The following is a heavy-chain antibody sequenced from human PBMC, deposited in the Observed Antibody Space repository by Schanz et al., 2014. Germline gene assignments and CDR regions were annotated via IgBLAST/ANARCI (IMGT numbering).Heavy chain of an antibody. V-gene: IGHV3-7*04. Sequence: EGQLVESGGGLVQPGGSLRLSCVVSGFNFRNYCMSWVRQAPGKGLEWVANIGYDGSEKYYVDSVKGRFTISRDNSKDTLYLQMSGLTPEDTAVYYCARGPIPIQGVPMDFWGQGTLVTVSS. CDR1: GFNFRNYC. J-gene: IGHJ4*02. CDR2: IGYDGSEK. D-gene: IGHD3-10*01. CDR3: ARGPIPIQGVPMDF.